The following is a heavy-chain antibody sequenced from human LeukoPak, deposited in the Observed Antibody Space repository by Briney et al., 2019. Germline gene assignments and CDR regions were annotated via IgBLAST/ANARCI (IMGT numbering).Heavy chain of an antibody. J-gene: IGHJ4*02. Sequence: GGSLRLSCAASGFTFANNGIIGSGRAQARGWDGWANIRQDGSEKFYVDSVRGRFTISRDNDKSSLYLQMNSLRGEDTAVYFCARVGGSWELILWGQGTLVTVS. CDR3: ARVGGSWELIL. D-gene: IGHD2-15*01. V-gene: IGHV3-7*01. CDR2: IRQDGSEK. CDR1: GFTFANNG.